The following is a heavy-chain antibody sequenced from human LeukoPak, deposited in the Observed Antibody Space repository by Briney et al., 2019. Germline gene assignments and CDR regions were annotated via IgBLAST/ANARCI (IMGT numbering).Heavy chain of an antibody. CDR1: GFTFSSYW. J-gene: IGHJ6*02. CDR2: IDSDGSRT. V-gene: IGHV3-74*01. D-gene: IGHD2-15*01. CDR3: ARDWMVATYYYYGMDV. Sequence: GGPLRLSCAASGFTFSSYWMHWVRHVPGKGLVWVSRIDSDGSRTTYADSVKGRFTISRDNAKNTLYLQMNSLRAEDTAVYYCARDWMVATYYYYGMDVWGQGTTVTVSS.